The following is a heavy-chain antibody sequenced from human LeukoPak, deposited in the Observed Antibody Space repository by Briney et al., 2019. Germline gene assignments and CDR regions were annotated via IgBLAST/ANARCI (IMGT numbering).Heavy chain of an antibody. V-gene: IGHV1-2*02. CDR3: ARDLVAITMVRGVMRY. Sequence: ASVKVSCKASGYTFTGYYMHWVRQAPGQGLEWMGWINPNSGGTNYAQKFQGRVTMTRDTSISTAYMELSRLRSDDTAVYYCARDLVAITMVRGVMRYCGQGTLVTVSS. CDR2: INPNSGGT. D-gene: IGHD3-10*01. CDR1: GYTFTGYY. J-gene: IGHJ4*02.